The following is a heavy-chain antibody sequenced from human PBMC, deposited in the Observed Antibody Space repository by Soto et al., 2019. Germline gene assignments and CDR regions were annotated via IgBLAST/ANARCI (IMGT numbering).Heavy chain of an antibody. Sequence: PGGSLRLSCAASGFTFSSYSMNWVRQAPGKGPEWVSSISSSSSYIYYADSVKGRFTISRDNAKNSLYLQMNSLRAEDTAVYYCVRGPIVVVPAAIDYYYYGMDVWGQGTTVTVSS. V-gene: IGHV3-21*01. CDR3: VRGPIVVVPAAIDYYYYGMDV. CDR1: GFTFSSYS. D-gene: IGHD2-2*02. CDR2: ISSSSSYI. J-gene: IGHJ6*02.